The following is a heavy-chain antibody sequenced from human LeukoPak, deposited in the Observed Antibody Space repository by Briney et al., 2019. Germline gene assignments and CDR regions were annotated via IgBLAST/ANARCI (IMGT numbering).Heavy chain of an antibody. J-gene: IGHJ4*02. V-gene: IGHV5-51*01. CDR2: IYPGDSDT. CDR3: ARVPPSIAAAGTPFDY. CDR1: GYSFTSYW. Sequence: PGESLKISCKGSGYSFTSYWIGWVRQMPGKGLEWMGIIYPGDSDTRYSPSFQGQVTISADKSISTAYLQWSSLKASDTAMYYCARVPPSIAAAGTPFDYWGQGTLVTVSS. D-gene: IGHD6-13*01.